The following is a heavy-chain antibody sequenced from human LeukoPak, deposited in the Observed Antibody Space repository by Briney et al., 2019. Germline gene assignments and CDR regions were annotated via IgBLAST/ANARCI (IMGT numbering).Heavy chain of an antibody. J-gene: IGHJ4*02. D-gene: IGHD6-19*01. CDR3: ARGAVAGTSDYFDY. V-gene: IGHV1-69*06. Sequence: SVKVSCKSSGGTFSSYAISWVRQAPGQGLEWMGGIIPIFGTANYAQKFQGRVTITADKSTSTAYMELSSLRSEDTAVYYCARGAVAGTSDYFDYWGQGTLVTVSS. CDR1: GGTFSSYA. CDR2: IIPIFGTA.